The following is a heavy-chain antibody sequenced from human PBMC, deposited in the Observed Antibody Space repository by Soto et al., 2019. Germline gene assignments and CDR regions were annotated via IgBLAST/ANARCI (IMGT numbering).Heavy chain of an antibody. J-gene: IGHJ4*02. CDR2: IYYSGNT. D-gene: IGHD3-10*01. CDR1: GGSISNYY. Sequence: SETLSLTCTVSGGSISNYYWSWIRQPPGRGLEWIGYIYYSGNTNYNPSLKSRVTMSVDTSKNQFSLKLSSVTAADTAVYYCATFGGSPSYSFDYCGQGTLVTVSS. CDR3: ATFGGSPSYSFDY. V-gene: IGHV4-59*08.